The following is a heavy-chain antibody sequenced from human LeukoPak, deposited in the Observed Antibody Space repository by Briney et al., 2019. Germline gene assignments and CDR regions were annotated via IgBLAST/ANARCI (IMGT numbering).Heavy chain of an antibody. CDR2: IYPGDSDT. CDR1: GYSFINYW. CDR3: ARLAYCGGDCYFFDF. V-gene: IGHV5-51*01. Sequence: GESLKISCKGSGYSFINYWIGWVRQMPGKGLEWMGIIYPGDSDTRYTPSFQGQVTISADKSINTAYLQWTSLKASDTAIYYCARLAYCGGDCYFFDFWGQGTLVTVSS. J-gene: IGHJ4*02. D-gene: IGHD2-21*02.